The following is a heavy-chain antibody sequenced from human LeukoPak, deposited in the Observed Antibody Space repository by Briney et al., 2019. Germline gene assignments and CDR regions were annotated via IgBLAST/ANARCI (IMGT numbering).Heavy chain of an antibody. Sequence: GGSLRLSCAASGFTFSGYWMSWVRQAPGKGLEWVANIKQDGSEKYYVDSVKGRFTISRDNAKNSLYLHMNSLRAEDTAMYHCARQRGVVVPAATDYWGQGTLVTVSS. CDR3: ARQRGVVVPAATDY. CDR2: IKQDGSEK. V-gene: IGHV3-7*01. D-gene: IGHD2-2*01. J-gene: IGHJ4*02. CDR1: GFTFSGYW.